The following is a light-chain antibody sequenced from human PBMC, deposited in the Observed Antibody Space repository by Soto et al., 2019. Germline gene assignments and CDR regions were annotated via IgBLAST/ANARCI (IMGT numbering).Light chain of an antibody. J-gene: IGLJ2*01. CDR1: SSDVGGHNY. CDR2: EVS. CDR3: SSYRSRGV. Sequence: QSALTQPASVSGSPGQSITISCTGTSSDVGGHNYVSWYQQHPGKAPKLMIYEVSNRPSGVSNRFSGSKSGYTASLTISGLQAEDEADYYCSSYRSRGVFGGGTKLTVL. V-gene: IGLV2-14*01.